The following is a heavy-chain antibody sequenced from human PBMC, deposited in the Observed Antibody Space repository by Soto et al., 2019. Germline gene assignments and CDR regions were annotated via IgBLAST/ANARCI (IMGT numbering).Heavy chain of an antibody. Sequence: EVQLVESGGGLVKPGGSLRLSCAASGFTFSNAWMNWVRQAPGKGLECVGRIKSKTDGGTTDYAAPVKGRFTISRDDSKNTLYLQMNSLKTEDTAVYYCTTDRGSHRSYGMDVWGQGTTVTVSS. J-gene: IGHJ6*02. CDR3: TTDRGSHRSYGMDV. CDR1: GFTFSNAW. D-gene: IGHD1-26*01. CDR2: IKSKTDGGTT. V-gene: IGHV3-15*07.